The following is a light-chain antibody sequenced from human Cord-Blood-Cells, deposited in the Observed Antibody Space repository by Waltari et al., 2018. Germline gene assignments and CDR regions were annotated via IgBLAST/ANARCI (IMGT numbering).Light chain of an antibody. CDR1: SRDVGSYNL. J-gene: IGLJ3*02. CDR2: EGS. CDR3: CSYAGSSTFWV. Sequence: QSALTQPASVSGSPGQSITISCTGTSRDVGSYNLFSWYQQHPGKAPKLMIYEGSKRRSGVSNRFSGSKSGNTASLTISGLQAEDEADYYCCSYAGSSTFWVFGGGTKLTVL. V-gene: IGLV2-23*03.